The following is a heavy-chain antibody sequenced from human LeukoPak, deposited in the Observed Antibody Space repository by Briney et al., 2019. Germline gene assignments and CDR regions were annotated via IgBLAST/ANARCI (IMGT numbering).Heavy chain of an antibody. CDR1: GFTFSSYE. Sequence: PGGSLRLSCAASGFTFSSYEMNWVRQAPGKGLEWVSYISSSGSTIYYADSVKGQFTISRDNAKNSLYLQMNSLRAEDTAVYYCASCPIAAADYNWFDPWGQGTLVTVSS. J-gene: IGHJ5*02. CDR3: ASCPIAAADYNWFDP. CDR2: ISSSGSTI. D-gene: IGHD6-13*01. V-gene: IGHV3-48*03.